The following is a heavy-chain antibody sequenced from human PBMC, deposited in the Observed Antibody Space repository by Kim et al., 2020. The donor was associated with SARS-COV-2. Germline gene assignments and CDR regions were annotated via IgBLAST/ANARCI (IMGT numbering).Heavy chain of an antibody. V-gene: IGHV3-30*18. CDR2: ISYDGSNK. D-gene: IGHD3-10*01. Sequence: GGSLRLSCAASGFTFSSYGMHWVRQAPGKGLEWVAVISYDGSNKYYADSVKGRFTISRDNSKNTLYLQMNSLRAEDTAVYYCAKEMVLWFRELLGYMDVWGKGTTVTVSS. J-gene: IGHJ6*03. CDR1: GFTFSSYG. CDR3: AKEMVLWFRELLGYMDV.